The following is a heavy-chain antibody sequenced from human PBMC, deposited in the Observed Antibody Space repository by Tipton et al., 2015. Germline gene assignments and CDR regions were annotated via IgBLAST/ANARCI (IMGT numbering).Heavy chain of an antibody. D-gene: IGHD3-22*01. J-gene: IGHJ4*02. CDR3: ARGQRGYPF. CDR2: IYYSGST. CDR1: GLSSSKND. Sequence: LRLSCAASGLSSSKNDMNWVRQTAGKGLEWLGSIYYSGSTNYSPSLKSRVTISVDTSKNQFSLKLNSVTAADTAVYYCARGQRGYPFWGQGTLVTVSS. V-gene: IGHV4-59*01.